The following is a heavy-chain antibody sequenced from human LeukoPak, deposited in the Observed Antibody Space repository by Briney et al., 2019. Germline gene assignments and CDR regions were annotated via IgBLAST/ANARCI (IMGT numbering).Heavy chain of an antibody. Sequence: HGESLEISCKGSGYSFTSYWIGWVRQLPGKGLEWMGIIYPGDSDTRYSPSFQGQVTISADKSISTAYLQWSSLKASDTAMYYCARSSYSSSRAPFDYWGQGTLVTVSS. CDR1: GYSFTSYW. CDR3: ARSSYSSSRAPFDY. V-gene: IGHV5-51*01. CDR2: IYPGDSDT. J-gene: IGHJ4*02. D-gene: IGHD6-13*01.